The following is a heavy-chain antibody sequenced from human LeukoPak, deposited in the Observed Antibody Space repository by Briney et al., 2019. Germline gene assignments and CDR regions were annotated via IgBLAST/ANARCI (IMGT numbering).Heavy chain of an antibody. J-gene: IGHJ2*01. V-gene: IGHV4-34*01. CDR3: ARGVQPGIAIAGWYFDL. CDR1: GGSFSGYY. CDR2: INHSGST. D-gene: IGHD6-13*01. Sequence: SETLSLTCVVYGGSFSGYYWSWIRQPPGKGLEWIGEINHSGSTNYNPSLKSRVTISVDTSKNQFSLKLSSVTAADTAVYYCARGVQPGIAIAGWYFDLWGRGTLVTVSS.